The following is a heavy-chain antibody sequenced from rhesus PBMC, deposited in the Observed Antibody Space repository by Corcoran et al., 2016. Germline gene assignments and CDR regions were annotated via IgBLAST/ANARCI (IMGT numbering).Heavy chain of an antibody. CDR1: GFTFSSYG. D-gene: IGHD6-25*01. CDR2: ISNVGGRT. CDR3: AKDLYSGSWNGDGLDS. V-gene: IGHV3S5*01. Sequence: EVQLVESGGGLVQPGGSLRLSCAASGFTFSSYGMSWVRPAPGKVLEGLSYISNVGGRTYHADSVKGRFTISRDNSKNTLSLQMNSLRAEDTAVYYCAKDLYSGSWNGDGLDSWGQVVVVTVSS. J-gene: IGHJ6*01.